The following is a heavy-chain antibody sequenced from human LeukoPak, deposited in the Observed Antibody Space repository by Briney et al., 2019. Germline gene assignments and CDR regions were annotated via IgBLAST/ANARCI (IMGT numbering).Heavy chain of an antibody. CDR2: IGYSSDHL. CDR1: RFPLRVLE. Sequence: GRTLRLSRAPSRFPLRVLEVTGMPEAPRKELEWVSSIGFSSIGYSSDHLKYADSVKGRFTISRDNAKNSLYLQMDSLRAEDTAVYFCAREDFFTPHSWGQGTLVTVSS. CDR3: AREDFFTPHS. D-gene: IGHD3/OR15-3a*01. J-gene: IGHJ4*02. V-gene: IGHV3-11*05.